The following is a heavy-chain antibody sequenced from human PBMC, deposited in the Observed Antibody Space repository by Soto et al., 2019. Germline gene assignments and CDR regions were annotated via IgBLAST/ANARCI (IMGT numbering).Heavy chain of an antibody. J-gene: IGHJ5*02. D-gene: IGHD2-15*01. CDR2: MFYSGAT. V-gene: IGHV4-39*01. CDR1: GGSISDISYC. CDR3: AGHKSGSDWLDP. Sequence: SETLSLTCAVSGGSISDISYCWGWIRQPPGKGLQWIGCMFYSGATYYNPSLKNRVTLSVDTSNNEFSLKLVSVTAPDTAVYYCAGHKSGSDWLDPWGQGTLVTVSS.